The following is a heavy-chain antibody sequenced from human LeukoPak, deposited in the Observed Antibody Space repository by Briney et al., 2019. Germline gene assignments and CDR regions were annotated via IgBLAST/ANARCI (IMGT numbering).Heavy chain of an antibody. V-gene: IGHV3-7*03. Sequence: GGSLRLSCAASGFPLSSHWMTWVRQVPGRGPEWVANVNRDGSETYYLDSVKGRFTISKDNAKNSLYLQMNSLRAEDTALYHCARNNGIDVWGQGTTVIVSS. CDR2: VNRDGSET. CDR3: ARNNGIDV. J-gene: IGHJ6*02. CDR1: GFPLSSHW.